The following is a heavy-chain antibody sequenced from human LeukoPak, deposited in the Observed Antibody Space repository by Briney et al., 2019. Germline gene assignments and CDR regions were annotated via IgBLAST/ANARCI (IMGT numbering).Heavy chain of an antibody. Sequence: GSSVKVSCKASGGTFNSYAISWVRQAPGQGLEWMGGIIPIFGTANYAQKFQGRVTITADESTSTAYMELSSLRSEDTAVYYCASDQEAYCSSTSCYRAYAFDIWGQGTMVTVSS. CDR2: IIPIFGTA. CDR3: ASDQEAYCSSTSCYRAYAFDI. D-gene: IGHD2-2*01. CDR1: GGTFNSYA. V-gene: IGHV1-69*01. J-gene: IGHJ3*02.